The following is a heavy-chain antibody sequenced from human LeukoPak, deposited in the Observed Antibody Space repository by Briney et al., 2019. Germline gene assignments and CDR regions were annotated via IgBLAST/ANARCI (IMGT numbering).Heavy chain of an antibody. CDR3: ARGKVGAPVDY. CDR1: GYTFTSYY. D-gene: IGHD1-26*01. V-gene: IGHV1-69*13. J-gene: IGHJ4*02. CDR2: IIPIFGTA. Sequence: SVKVSCKASGYTFTSYYMHWVRQAPGQGLEWMGGIIPIFGTANYAQKFQGRVTITADESTSTAYMELSSLRSEDTAVYYCARGKVGAPVDYWGQGTLVTVSS.